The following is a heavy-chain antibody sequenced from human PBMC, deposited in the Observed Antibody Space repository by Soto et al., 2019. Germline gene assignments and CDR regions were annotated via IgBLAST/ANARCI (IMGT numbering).Heavy chain of an antibody. Sequence: PSETLSLTCTVSGGSISSSSYYWGWIRQPPGKGLEWIGSIYYSGSTYYNPSLKSRVTISVDTSKNQFSLKLSSVTAADTAVYYCARRTEMATIRGAVDIWGQGTMVTVS. V-gene: IGHV4-39*01. D-gene: IGHD5-12*01. CDR2: IYYSGST. J-gene: IGHJ3*02. CDR1: GGSISSSSYY. CDR3: ARRTEMATIRGAVDI.